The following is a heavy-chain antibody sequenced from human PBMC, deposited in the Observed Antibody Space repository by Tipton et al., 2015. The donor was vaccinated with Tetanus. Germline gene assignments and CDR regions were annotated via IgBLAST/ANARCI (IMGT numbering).Heavy chain of an antibody. D-gene: IGHD1-14*01. CDR2: IIPALSTT. CDR3: ARDADMWATRKAFDV. Sequence: QVQLVQSGPEVKKPGSSVKVSCKASGGGVSKFAISWLRQAPGQGVELMGTIIPALSTTTYEQKFRGRITITADGSTSTAYMELRSLRSDDTALYFCARDADMWATRKAFDVWGQGTMVTVSS. V-gene: IGHV1-69*18. J-gene: IGHJ3*01. CDR1: GGGVSKFA.